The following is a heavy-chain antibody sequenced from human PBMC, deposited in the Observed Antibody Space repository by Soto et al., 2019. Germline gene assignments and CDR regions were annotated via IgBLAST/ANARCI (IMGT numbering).Heavy chain of an antibody. CDR3: AKDSVSYNGIYDAFDV. V-gene: IGHV3-23*01. J-gene: IGHJ3*01. D-gene: IGHD1-26*01. CDR1: GFTFSNYA. CDR2: LGGGDDI. Sequence: GGSLRLSCEASGFTFSNYAMAWVRQAPVEGPEWVSTLGGGDDIFYADSVKGRFTISRDDSRNTLYLQMDNLRVEDTAIYFSAKDSVSYNGIYDAFDVWGQGTVVTVS.